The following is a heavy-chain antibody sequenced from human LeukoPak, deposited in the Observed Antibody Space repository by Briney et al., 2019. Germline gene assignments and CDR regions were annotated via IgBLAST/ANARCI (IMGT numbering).Heavy chain of an antibody. CDR3: VRFGVNYDMDV. Sequence: PSETLSLTCSVSGGSISGYYWTWVRQPPGKGLEWIGQIHYSGRADYNPSLKSRITMSVDTSRNQISLKLSSVTAADTAIYYCVRFGVNYDMDVLDQGTTVTVFS. CDR2: IHYSGRA. D-gene: IGHD3-16*01. V-gene: IGHV4-59*01. J-gene: IGHJ6*02. CDR1: GGSISGYY.